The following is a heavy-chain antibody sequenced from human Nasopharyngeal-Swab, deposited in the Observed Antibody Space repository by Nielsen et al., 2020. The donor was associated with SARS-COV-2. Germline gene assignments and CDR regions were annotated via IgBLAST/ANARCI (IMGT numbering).Heavy chain of an antibody. CDR3: AKSRVWFGELIRYFDY. Sequence: GGSLRLSCAASGFTFSSYWMSWVRPAPGKGLEWVANIKQDGSEKYYVDSVKGRFTISSDNAKNSLYLQMNSLRAEDTAVYYCAKSRVWFGELIRYFDYWGQGTLVTVSS. V-gene: IGHV3-7*03. D-gene: IGHD3-10*01. CDR2: IKQDGSEK. CDR1: GFTFSSYW. J-gene: IGHJ4*02.